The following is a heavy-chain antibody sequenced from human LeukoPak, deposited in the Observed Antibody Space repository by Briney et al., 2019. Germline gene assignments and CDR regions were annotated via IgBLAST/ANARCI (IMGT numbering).Heavy chain of an antibody. CDR3: AREDMYYYGSGSYYQPYGYFDL. V-gene: IGHV4-34*01. J-gene: IGHJ2*01. CDR2: INHSGST. D-gene: IGHD3-10*01. CDR1: GGSFSGYY. Sequence: SETLSLTCAVYGGSFSGYYWSWIRQPPGKGLEWIGEINHSGSTNYNPSLKSRVTISVDTSKNQFSLKLSSVAAADTAVYYCAREDMYYYGSGSYYQPYGYFDLWGRGTLVTVSS.